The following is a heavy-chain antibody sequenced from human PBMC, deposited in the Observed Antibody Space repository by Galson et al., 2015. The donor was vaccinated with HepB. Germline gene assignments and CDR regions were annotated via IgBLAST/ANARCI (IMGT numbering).Heavy chain of an antibody. Sequence: QSGAEVKKPGESLKISCQTSGYSFTTYWIGWVRQMPGKGLEWMGIIYPGDSDTRYSPSFQGQVTISADKSINIAYLQWSSLKASDTAMYYCAKLSSGDYYYDTAGPFDPFDIWGQGTMVTVSP. J-gene: IGHJ3*02. D-gene: IGHD3-22*01. CDR2: IYPGDSDT. CDR1: GYSFTTYW. V-gene: IGHV5-51*01. CDR3: AKLSSGDYYYDTAGPFDPFDI.